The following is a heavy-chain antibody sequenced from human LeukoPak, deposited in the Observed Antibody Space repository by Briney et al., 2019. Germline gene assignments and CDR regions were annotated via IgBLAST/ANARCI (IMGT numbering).Heavy chain of an antibody. CDR2: ISGSGGST. D-gene: IGHD3-22*01. V-gene: IGHV3-23*01. J-gene: IGHJ3*02. CDR1: GFTFSSYA. Sequence: PGGSLRLSCAASGFTFSSYAMSWVRQAPEKGLEWVSAISGSGGSTYYADSVKGRFAISRDNSKNTLYLQMSSLRVEDTAVYYCAKRAYYYDSSGYYSGAFDIWGQGTVVIVSS. CDR3: AKRAYYYDSSGYYSGAFDI.